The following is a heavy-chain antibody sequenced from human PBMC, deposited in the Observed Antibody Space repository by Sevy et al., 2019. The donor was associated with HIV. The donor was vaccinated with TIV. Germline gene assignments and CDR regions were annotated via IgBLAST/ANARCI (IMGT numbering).Heavy chain of an antibody. CDR2: ISGSGGST. CDR1: GFTFSSYA. Sequence: GGSLRLSCAASGFTFSSYAMSWVRQAPGKGLEWVSAISGSGGSTYYADSVKGRFTISRDNTKNTLYLQMNSLRAEDTTVYYSAKDALYYDGSGYYRDYWGQGTLVTVSS. CDR3: AKDALYYDGSGYYRDY. V-gene: IGHV3-23*01. J-gene: IGHJ4*02. D-gene: IGHD3-22*01.